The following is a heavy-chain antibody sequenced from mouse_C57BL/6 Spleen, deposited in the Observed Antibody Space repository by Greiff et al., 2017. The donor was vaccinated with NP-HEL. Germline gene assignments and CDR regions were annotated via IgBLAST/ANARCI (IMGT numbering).Heavy chain of an antibody. J-gene: IGHJ2*01. CDR2: IYPSDSET. V-gene: IGHV1-61*01. Sequence: QVQLKQPGAELVRPGSSVKLSCKASGYTFTSYWMDWVKQRPGQGLEWIGNIYPSDSETHYNQKFKDKATLTVDKSSSTAYMQLSSLTSEDSAVYYCARQGRGYFDYWGQGTTLTVSS. CDR3: ARQGRGYFDY. D-gene: IGHD3-3*01. CDR1: GYTFTSYW.